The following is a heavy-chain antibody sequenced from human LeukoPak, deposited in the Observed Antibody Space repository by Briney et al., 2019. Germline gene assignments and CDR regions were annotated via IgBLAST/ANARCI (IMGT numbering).Heavy chain of an antibody. Sequence: PSETLSLTCAVYGGSFSGYYWSWIRQPPGKGLEWIGEINHSGSTNYNPSLKSRVTISVDTSKNQFSLKLSSVTAADTAVYYCARGPRYYDYVWGSYRPSANNWFDPWGQGTLVTVSP. J-gene: IGHJ5*02. CDR2: INHSGST. CDR3: ARGPRYYDYVWGSYRPSANNWFDP. V-gene: IGHV4-34*01. CDR1: GGSFSGYY. D-gene: IGHD3-16*02.